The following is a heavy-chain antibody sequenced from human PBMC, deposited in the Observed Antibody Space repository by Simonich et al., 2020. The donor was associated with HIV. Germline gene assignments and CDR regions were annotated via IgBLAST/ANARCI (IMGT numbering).Heavy chain of an antibody. CDR1: GGSFSGYY. Sequence: QVQLQQWGAGLLKPSETLSLTCAVYGGSFSGYYCSWIRQPPGKGLEWIGEINHSESTNYNPAHKSRVTISVDTSKNQFSLKLSSVTAADTAVYYCARGFYQRLYYFDYWGQGTLVTVSS. V-gene: IGHV4-34*01. CDR3: ARGFYQRLYYFDY. J-gene: IGHJ4*02. CDR2: INHSEST. D-gene: IGHD2-2*01.